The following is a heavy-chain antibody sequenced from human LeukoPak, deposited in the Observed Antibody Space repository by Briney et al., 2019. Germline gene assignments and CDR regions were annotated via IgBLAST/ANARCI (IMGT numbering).Heavy chain of an antibody. J-gene: IGHJ5*02. CDR3: AKYVSTGWFDP. Sequence: SETLSLTCTVSGGSISSYYWSWIRQPPGKGLEWIGYIYSSGSTTYNPSLKSRVTISVDTSKNQFSLKLSSVTAADTAVYYCAKYVSTGWFDPWGRGTLVTVSS. D-gene: IGHD5/OR15-5a*01. CDR2: IYSSGST. V-gene: IGHV4-59*08. CDR1: GGSISSYY.